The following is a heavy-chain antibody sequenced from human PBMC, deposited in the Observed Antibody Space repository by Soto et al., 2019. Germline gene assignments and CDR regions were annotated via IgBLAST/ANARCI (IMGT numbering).Heavy chain of an antibody. Sequence: GGSLRLSCAASGFTFSDYYMSWIRQAPGKGLEWVSYISSSGSTIYYADSVKGRFTISRDNAKNSLYLQMNSLRAEDTAVYYCARGLAEDGDYACYFDYWGQGTLVTVSS. V-gene: IGHV3-11*01. CDR2: ISSSGSTI. D-gene: IGHD4-17*01. J-gene: IGHJ4*02. CDR3: ARGLAEDGDYACYFDY. CDR1: GFTFSDYY.